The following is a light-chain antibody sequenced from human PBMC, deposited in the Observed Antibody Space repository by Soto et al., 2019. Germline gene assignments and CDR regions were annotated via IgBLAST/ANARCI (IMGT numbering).Light chain of an antibody. J-gene: IGKJ2*01. CDR2: DTF. Sequence: EIVLTQSPATLSLSPGERATLSCRASQSVSSYLAWYQQKPGQAPRLLIYDTFNRATRIPARFSGSGSGTDFTLTISSLEPEDFAVYYCQQRSNWPPYTFGQGTELEIK. CDR3: QQRSNWPPYT. CDR1: QSVSSY. V-gene: IGKV3-11*01.